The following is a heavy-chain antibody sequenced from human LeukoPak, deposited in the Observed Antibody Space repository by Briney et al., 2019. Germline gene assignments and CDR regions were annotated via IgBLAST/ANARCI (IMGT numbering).Heavy chain of an antibody. CDR2: IWYDGSNK. Sequence: GGSLRLSCAASGFTFSSYSMHWVRQAPGKGLEWVAVIWYDGSNKYYADSVKGRFTISRDNSKNTLYLQMNSLRAEDTAVYYCAREDTAMVSDYYYGMDVWGQGTTVTVSS. J-gene: IGHJ6*02. CDR1: GFTFSSYS. D-gene: IGHD5-18*01. V-gene: IGHV3-33*01. CDR3: AREDTAMVSDYYYGMDV.